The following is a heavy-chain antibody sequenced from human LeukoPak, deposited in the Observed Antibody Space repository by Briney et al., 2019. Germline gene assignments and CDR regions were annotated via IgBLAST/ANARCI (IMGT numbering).Heavy chain of an antibody. CDR3: YYDSREIRRGFDP. J-gene: IGHJ5*02. Sequence: SVKVSCKASGGTFSSYAISWVRQAPGQGLEWMGGIIPIFGTANYAQKFQGRVTITTDESTSTAYMELSSLRSEDTAVYYCYYDSREIRRGFDPWGQGTLVTVSS. V-gene: IGHV1-69*05. CDR2: IIPIFGTA. D-gene: IGHD3-22*01. CDR1: GGTFSSYA.